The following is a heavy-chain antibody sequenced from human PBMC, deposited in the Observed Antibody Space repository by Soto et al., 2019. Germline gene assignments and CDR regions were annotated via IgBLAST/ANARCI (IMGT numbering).Heavy chain of an antibody. CDR2: INHSGST. CDR3: ATGGGNSTFDY. J-gene: IGHJ4*02. V-gene: IGHV4-34*01. Sequence: SETLSLTCAVYGGSFSGYYWSWIRQPPGKGLEWIGEINHSGSTNYNPSLKSRVTISVDTSKNQFSLKLSSVTAADTAVYYCATGGGNSTFDYWGQGTLVTVS. CDR1: GGSFSGYY. D-gene: IGHD2-21*02.